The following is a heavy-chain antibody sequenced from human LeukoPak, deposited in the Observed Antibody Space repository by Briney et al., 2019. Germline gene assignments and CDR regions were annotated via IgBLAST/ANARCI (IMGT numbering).Heavy chain of an antibody. CDR1: GFTFSGYE. CDR2: ISGGGTNV. D-gene: IGHD2-2*01. CDR3: ATTSPRYCSRTSCFVGFFDY. J-gene: IGHJ4*02. V-gene: IGHV3-48*03. Sequence: GGSPRLSCVASGFTFSGYEVHWVRQAPGKGLEWISYISGGGTNVDYADSVKGRFTISRDNAKNSLYLQMNSLRAEDTAVYYCATTSPRYCSRTSCFVGFFDYWGQGTLVTVSS.